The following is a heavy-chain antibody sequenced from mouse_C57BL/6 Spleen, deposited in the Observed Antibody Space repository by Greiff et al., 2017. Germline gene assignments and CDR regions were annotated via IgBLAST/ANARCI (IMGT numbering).Heavy chain of an antibody. CDR1: GFTFSSYG. Sequence: EVKLVESGGDLVKPGGSLKLSCAASGFTFSSYGMSWVRQTPDKRLEWVATIRSGGSYTYYPDSVKGRFTISRDNAKNTLYLQMSSLKSEDTAMYYCARRALSSGAYWGQGTLVTVSA. J-gene: IGHJ3*01. CDR3: ARRALSSGAY. CDR2: IRSGGSYT. V-gene: IGHV5-6*02. D-gene: IGHD1-1*02.